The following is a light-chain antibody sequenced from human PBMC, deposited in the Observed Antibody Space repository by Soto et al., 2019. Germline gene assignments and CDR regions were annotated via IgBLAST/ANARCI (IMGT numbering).Light chain of an antibody. CDR2: AAS. CDR1: QSISSY. CDR3: QQYNNWPWT. Sequence: DIQMTQSPSSLSASVGDSVTITCRASQSISSYLNWYQQKPGKAPMLLIYAASSLQSGVPSRFSASGSGTDFTLTISSLQSEDFAVYYCQQYNNWPWTFGQGTKVDIK. V-gene: IGKV1-39*01. J-gene: IGKJ1*01.